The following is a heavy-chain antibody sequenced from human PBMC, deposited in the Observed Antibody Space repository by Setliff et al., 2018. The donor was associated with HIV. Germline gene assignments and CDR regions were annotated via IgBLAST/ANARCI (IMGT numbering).Heavy chain of an antibody. D-gene: IGHD6-6*01. Sequence: SETLSLTCTVSGDSSGIDYWAWIRQPPGKGLEWIGEINHTGSTNYDPSLKSRVTISVDTSKNQFSLKLSSVTAADTAVYYCARGSDLAARGYFDYWGQGTLVTVSS. CDR1: GDSSGIDY. CDR3: ARGSDLAARGYFDY. CDR2: INHTGST. V-gene: IGHV4-34*01. J-gene: IGHJ4*02.